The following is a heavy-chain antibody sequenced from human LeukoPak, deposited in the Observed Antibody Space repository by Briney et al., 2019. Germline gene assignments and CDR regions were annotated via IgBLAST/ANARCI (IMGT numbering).Heavy chain of an antibody. CDR3: AKDFVRYNIQFDY. V-gene: IGHV3-23*01. D-gene: IGHD1-14*01. CDR2: ISGGGAGT. CDR1: GFIVSGDF. Sequence: GGSLRLSCAASGFIVSGDFMSWVRQAPGKGLEWVSSISGGGAGTYYADSVRGRFTISRDNSKNTLYLQMDSLRAEDTALYYCAKDFVRYNIQFDYWGQGALVTVSS. J-gene: IGHJ4*02.